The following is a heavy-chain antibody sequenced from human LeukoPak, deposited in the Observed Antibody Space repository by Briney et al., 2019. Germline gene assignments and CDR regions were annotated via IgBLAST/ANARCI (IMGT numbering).Heavy chain of an antibody. D-gene: IGHD6-25*01. CDR1: GFTFSDYD. V-gene: IGHV3-11*04. CDR3: ARRITASGKHYFDH. Sequence: RTGGSLRLSCAASGFTFSDYDMSWIRQAPGKGLEWVSYISSSSSTIYYADSVQGRFTISRDNAKNSLYLQMNSLRAEDTAVYYCARRITASGKHYFDHWGQGTLVTVSS. J-gene: IGHJ4*02. CDR2: ISSSSSTI.